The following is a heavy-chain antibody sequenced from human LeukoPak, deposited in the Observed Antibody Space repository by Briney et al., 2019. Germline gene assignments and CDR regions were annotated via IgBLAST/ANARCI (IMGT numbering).Heavy chain of an antibody. D-gene: IGHD3-22*01. CDR1: DGSISPYY. V-gene: IGHV4-59*08. Sequence: SETLSLTCAVSDGSISPYYWSWIRQPPGKGLEWIGYIHYSGTTEYNPSLKSRVTLSVDTSKNQFSLRLNSVTAADTAVYYCVGARQWLSFDIWGQGTMVTVSS. CDR3: VGARQWLSFDI. CDR2: IHYSGTT. J-gene: IGHJ3*02.